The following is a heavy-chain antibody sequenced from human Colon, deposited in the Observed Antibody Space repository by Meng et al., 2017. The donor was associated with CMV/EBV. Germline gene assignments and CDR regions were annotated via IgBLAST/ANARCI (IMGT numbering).Heavy chain of an antibody. CDR1: FRGHA. CDR3: AKDLLPGESGVEWP. V-gene: IGHV3-23*01. D-gene: IGHD2-15*01. J-gene: IGHJ5*02. Sequence: FRGHAMTWVRQAPGKGLEWVSDIRGEGDANPRRTHYANSVKGRFIISRDDSKNTLYVQMNSLRAEDTAIYYCAKDLLPGESGVEWPWGQGTLVTVSS. CDR2: IRGEGDANPRRT.